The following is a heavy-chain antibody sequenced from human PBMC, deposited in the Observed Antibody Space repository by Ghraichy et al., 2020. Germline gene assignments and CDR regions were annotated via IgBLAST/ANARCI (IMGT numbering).Heavy chain of an antibody. CDR3: ATRYSSFDY. D-gene: IGHD6-19*01. V-gene: IGHV1-46*01. J-gene: IGHJ4*02. CDR2: ISPSDGST. Sequence: KGLISPSDGSTDYAQKFQGRVTMTRDTSTSAVYMELSSLRSEDTAVFYCATRYSSFDYWGQVTLVTVSS.